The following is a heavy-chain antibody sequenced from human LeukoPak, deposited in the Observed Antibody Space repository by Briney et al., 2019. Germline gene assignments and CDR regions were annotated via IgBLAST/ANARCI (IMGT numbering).Heavy chain of an antibody. V-gene: IGHV3-33*01. CDR3: ARVIHGYSYGD. D-gene: IGHD5-18*01. CDR1: GFTFSSYG. Sequence: GGSLRLSCAASGFTFSSYGMHWVRQAPGKGLEWVAVIWYDGSNKYYADSVKGRFTISRDNAKNSLYLQMNSLRAEDTAVYYCARVIHGYSYGDWGQGTLVTVSS. CDR2: IWYDGSNK. J-gene: IGHJ4*02.